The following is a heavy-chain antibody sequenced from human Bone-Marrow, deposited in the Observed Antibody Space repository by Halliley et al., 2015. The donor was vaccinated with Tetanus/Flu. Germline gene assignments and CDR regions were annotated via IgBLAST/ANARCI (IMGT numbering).Heavy chain of an antibody. CDR3: ARSSGWIIDY. Sequence: SLRLSCAASGFTFSSSYWVHWVRQAPGKGPVWVSCMKSDGTTTNYADSVKGRFIISRDNVKNTLYLQMNSLRAEDTAVYYCARSSGWIIDYWGQGTLVTVSS. V-gene: IGHV3-74*01. CDR2: MKSDGTTT. J-gene: IGHJ4*02. CDR1: GFTFSSSYW. D-gene: IGHD6-19*01.